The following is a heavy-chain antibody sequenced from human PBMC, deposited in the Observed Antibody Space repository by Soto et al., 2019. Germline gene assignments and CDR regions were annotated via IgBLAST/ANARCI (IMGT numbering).Heavy chain of an antibody. CDR3: ARSIMITFGGVIADDAFDI. CDR1: GFTFSSYG. Sequence: GGSLRLSCAASGFTFSSYGMHWVRQAPGKGLEWVAVIWYDGSNKYYADSVKGRLTISRDNSKNTLYLQMNSLRAEDTAVYYCARSIMITFGGVIADDAFDIWGQGTMVTVSS. CDR2: IWYDGSNK. V-gene: IGHV3-33*01. J-gene: IGHJ3*02. D-gene: IGHD3-16*02.